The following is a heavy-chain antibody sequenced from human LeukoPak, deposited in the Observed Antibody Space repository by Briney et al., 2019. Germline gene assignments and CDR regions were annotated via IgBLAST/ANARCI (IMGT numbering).Heavy chain of an antibody. Sequence: ASVKVSCTASASTFTSYDISWGRQAPGQGLEWRGWISAYNGNTNYAQKLQGRVTMTTDASTSTAYMELRSLRYDDTAVYYCARFRFITIFGVVRGGNWFDPWGQGTLVTVSS. J-gene: IGHJ5*02. V-gene: IGHV1-18*01. D-gene: IGHD3-3*01. CDR2: ISAYNGNT. CDR1: ASTFTSYD. CDR3: ARFRFITIFGVVRGGNWFDP.